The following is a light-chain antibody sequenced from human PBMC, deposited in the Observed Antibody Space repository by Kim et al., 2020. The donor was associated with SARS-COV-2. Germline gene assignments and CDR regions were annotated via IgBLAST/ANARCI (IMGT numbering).Light chain of an antibody. CDR2: GAS. J-gene: IGKJ4*01. CDR1: QSVSSN. Sequence: EIVMMQSPATLSVSPGERATLSCRASQSVSSNLAWYQQKPGQAPRLLIYGASTRATGIPARFSGSGSGTEFTLTISSLQSEDFAVYYCQQYNNWPPLFGGGTKVDIK. CDR3: QQYNNWPPL. V-gene: IGKV3-15*01.